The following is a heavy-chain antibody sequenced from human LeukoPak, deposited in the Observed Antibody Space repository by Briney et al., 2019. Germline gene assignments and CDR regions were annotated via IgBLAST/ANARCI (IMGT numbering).Heavy chain of an antibody. V-gene: IGHV4-59*11. CDR3: ARTQQRGGYYFDY. D-gene: IGHD6-13*01. Sequence: PSETLSLTCTVSGGSISRHYWSWIRQPPGKGLEWIGYIYYSGSTNYNPSLKSRVTISVDTSKNQFSLKLSSVTAADTAVYYCARTQQRGGYYFDYWGQGTLVTVSS. J-gene: IGHJ4*02. CDR1: GGSISRHY. CDR2: IYYSGST.